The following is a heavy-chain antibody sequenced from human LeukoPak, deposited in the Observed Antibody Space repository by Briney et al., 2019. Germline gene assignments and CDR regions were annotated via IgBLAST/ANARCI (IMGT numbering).Heavy chain of an antibody. CDR1: GGTFSSYA. J-gene: IGHJ6*03. V-gene: IGHV1-8*02. CDR2: MNPKSGNT. Sequence: ASVKISCKASGGTFSSYAISWVRQATGQGLEWMGWMNPKSGNTLYAQKFQGRVTMTRNTSISTAYMELSSVRSEDTAVYYCARFLKNPVNRRGPANYYMDVWGNGTTVTISS. D-gene: IGHD2/OR15-2a*01. CDR3: ARFLKNPVNRRGPANYYMDV.